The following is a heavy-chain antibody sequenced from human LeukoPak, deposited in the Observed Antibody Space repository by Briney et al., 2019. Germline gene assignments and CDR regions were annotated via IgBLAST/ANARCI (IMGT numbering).Heavy chain of an antibody. Sequence: SETLSLTCTVSGASTISSYWSWIRQPPGKGLECLGYIYFSGTTNYNPSLKSRITMSVDTSRNQFSLKLSSVTAADTAVYYCARDYGPFGVWGQGTTVTVSS. CDR3: ARDYGPFGV. J-gene: IGHJ6*02. V-gene: IGHV4-59*01. CDR2: IYFSGTT. D-gene: IGHD3-10*01. CDR1: GASTISSY.